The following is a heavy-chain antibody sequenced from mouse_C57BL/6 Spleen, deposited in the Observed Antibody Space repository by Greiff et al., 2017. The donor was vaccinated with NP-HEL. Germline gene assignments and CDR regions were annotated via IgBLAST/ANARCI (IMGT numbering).Heavy chain of an antibody. J-gene: IGHJ2*01. CDR3: ARHERSTMVTLYYFDY. CDR2: ISSGGSYT. Sequence: EVQGVESGGDLVKPGGSLKLSCAASGFTFSSYGMSWVRQTPDKRLVWVATISSGGSYTYYPDSVKGRFTISRDNAKNTLYLQMSSLKSEDTAMYYCARHERSTMVTLYYFDYWGQGTTLTVSS. D-gene: IGHD2-1*01. CDR1: GFTFSSYG. V-gene: IGHV5-6*01.